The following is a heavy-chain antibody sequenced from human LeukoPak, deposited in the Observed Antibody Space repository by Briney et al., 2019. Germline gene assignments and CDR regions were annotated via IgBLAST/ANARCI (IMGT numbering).Heavy chain of an antibody. CDR1: GFTFSSYG. J-gene: IGHJ4*02. D-gene: IGHD6-19*01. V-gene: IGHV3-30*02. CDR2: IRYDGSNK. Sequence: PGGSLRLSCAASGFTFSSYGMHWVRQAPGKGLEWVAFIRYDGSNKYYADSVKGRFTISRDNSKNTLYLQMNSLRAEDTAVYYCATPLYSSGPYYFDYWGQGTLVTVSS. CDR3: ATPLYSSGPYYFDY.